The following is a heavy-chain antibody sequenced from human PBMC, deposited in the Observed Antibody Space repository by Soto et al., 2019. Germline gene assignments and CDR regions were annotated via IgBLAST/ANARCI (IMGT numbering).Heavy chain of an antibody. CDR1: GYTFTSYA. Sequence: GASVKVSCKASGYTFTSYAMHWVRQAPGQRLEWMGWINAGNGNTKYSQKFQGRVTITRDTSASTAYMELSSLRSEDTAVYYCARGAFHCIVGAVDVFDIWGQGTTVTVSS. D-gene: IGHD1-26*01. CDR3: ARGAFHCIVGAVDVFDI. J-gene: IGHJ3*02. CDR2: INAGNGNT. V-gene: IGHV1-3*01.